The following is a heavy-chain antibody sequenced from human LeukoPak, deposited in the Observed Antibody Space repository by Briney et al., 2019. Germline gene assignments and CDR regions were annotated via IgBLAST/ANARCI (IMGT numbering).Heavy chain of an antibody. CDR2: IYHSGST. J-gene: IGHJ4*02. CDR3: ASSNYDYVWGSYRGDY. CDR1: GGSISSGGYS. Sequence: SETLSLTCAVSGGSISSGGYSWSWLRQPPGKGLEWIGYIYHSGSTYYNPSLKSRVTISVDRSKNQFSLKLSSVTAADTAVYYCASSNYDYVWGSYRGDYWGQGTLVTVSS. D-gene: IGHD3-16*02. V-gene: IGHV4-30-2*01.